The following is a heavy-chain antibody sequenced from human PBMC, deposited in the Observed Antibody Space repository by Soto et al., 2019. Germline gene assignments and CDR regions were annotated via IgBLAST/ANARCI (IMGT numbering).Heavy chain of an antibody. CDR3: ARDGAGAYGLGWFDP. CDR2: IYHSGST. J-gene: IGHJ5*02. CDR1: GDSISRGGYY. V-gene: IGHV4-31*03. Sequence: QVQLQESGPGLVTPSQTLSLTCTVSGDSISRGGYYWNWLRQHPRKGLEWIGYIYHSGSTIYNPSLKSRVTISVDTSKNRLSLELSNVTAADTAVYYCARDGAGAYGLGWFDPWGQGILVTVSS. D-gene: IGHD2-21*01.